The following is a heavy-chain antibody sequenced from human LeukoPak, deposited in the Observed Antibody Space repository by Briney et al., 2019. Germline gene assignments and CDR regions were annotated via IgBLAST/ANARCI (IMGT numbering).Heavy chain of an antibody. D-gene: IGHD4-17*01. CDR3: AKQGNYGEVID. J-gene: IGHJ4*02. V-gene: IGHV3-15*01. Sequence: GGSLRLSCAASGLTFSDAWMMWVRQAPGKGLEWVGRIKRLVDGGTTDHAAPVTARFTISRDDSKTTVYLQMNSLKAEDTAVYYCAKQGNYGEVIDWGQGALLADSS. CDR2: IKRLVDGGTT. CDR1: GLTFSDAW.